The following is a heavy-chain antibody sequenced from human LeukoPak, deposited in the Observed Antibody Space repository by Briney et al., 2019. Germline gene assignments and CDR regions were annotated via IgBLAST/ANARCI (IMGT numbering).Heavy chain of an antibody. J-gene: IGHJ6*03. CDR2: IYHSGST. Sequence: SETLSLTCTVSGYSISSGYYWGWIRQPPGKGLEWIGSIYHSGSTYYNPSLKSRVTISVDTSKNQFSLKLSSVTAADTAVYYCATTTRYCSSTSCPPHYYYYYMDVWGKGTTVTISS. CDR1: GYSISSGYY. CDR3: ATTTRYCSSTSCPPHYYYYYMDV. D-gene: IGHD2-2*01. V-gene: IGHV4-38-2*02.